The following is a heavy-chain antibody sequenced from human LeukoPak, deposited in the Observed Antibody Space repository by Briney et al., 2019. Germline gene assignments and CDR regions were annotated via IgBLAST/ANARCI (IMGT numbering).Heavy chain of an antibody. CDR1: GGSISSGGYY. V-gene: IGHV4-31*03. J-gene: IGHJ4*02. D-gene: IGHD5-12*01. Sequence: IPSETLSLTCTVSGGSISSGGYYWSWIRQHPGKGLEWIGYIYYSGSTYYNPTLKSRVTTSVDTSKNQFSLKLSSVTAADTAVYYCARGKGGYDWFDYWGQGTLVTVSS. CDR2: IYYSGST. CDR3: ARGKGGYDWFDY.